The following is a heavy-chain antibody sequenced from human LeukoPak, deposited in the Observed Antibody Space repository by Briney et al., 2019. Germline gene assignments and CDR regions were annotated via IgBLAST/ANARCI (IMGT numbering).Heavy chain of an antibody. J-gene: IGHJ4*02. D-gene: IGHD5-12*01. V-gene: IGHV3-21*01. CDR3: ARASSGYEDGFDY. Sequence: GGSLRPSCAASGFTFSSYSMNWVRQAPGKGLEWVSSISSSSSYIYYADSVKGRFTISRDNAKNSLYLHMNSLRAEDTAVYYCARASSGYEDGFDYWGQGTLVTVSS. CDR2: ISSSSSYI. CDR1: GFTFSSYS.